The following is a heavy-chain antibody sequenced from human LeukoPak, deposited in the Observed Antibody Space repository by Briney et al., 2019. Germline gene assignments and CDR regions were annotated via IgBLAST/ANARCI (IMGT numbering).Heavy chain of an antibody. CDR3: ARDRALYYDSSGYYDY. Sequence: RPSETLSLTCTVSGGSISSYYWSWIRQPPGKGLEWIGYIYYSGSTNYNPSLKSRVTISVDTSKNQFSLKLSSVTAADTAVYYCARDRALYYDSSGYYDYWGQGTLVTVSS. CDR1: GGSISSYY. V-gene: IGHV4-59*01. CDR2: IYYSGST. J-gene: IGHJ4*02. D-gene: IGHD3-22*01.